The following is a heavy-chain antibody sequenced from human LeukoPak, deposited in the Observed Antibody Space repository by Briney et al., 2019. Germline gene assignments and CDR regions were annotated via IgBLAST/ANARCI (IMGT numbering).Heavy chain of an antibody. CDR2: ISVSGGNT. Sequence: GGSLRLSCAASGFTFSSYAMSWVRQAPGKGLEWVSTISVSGGNTYYADSVKGRFATSRDNPKNTLYLQMSSLRVDDTAVYYCAKGPNELGFDYWGQGTLVTVSS. J-gene: IGHJ4*02. CDR3: AKGPNELGFDY. CDR1: GFTFSSYA. D-gene: IGHD2-8*01. V-gene: IGHV3-23*01.